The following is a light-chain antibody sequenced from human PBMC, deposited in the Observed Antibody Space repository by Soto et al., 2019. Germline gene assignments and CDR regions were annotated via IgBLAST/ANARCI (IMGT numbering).Light chain of an antibody. CDR1: QSVSSSY. V-gene: IGKV3-20*01. J-gene: IGKJ2*01. Sequence: EIVLTQSPGNLSLSPGERATLSCRASQSVSSSYLAWYQQKPGQAPRLLIYGASSRATGIPDRFSGSGSGTDFTLNISRLEPEDFAVYYCQQYGSSPMSTFGQGTKLEIK. CDR3: QQYGSSPMST. CDR2: GAS.